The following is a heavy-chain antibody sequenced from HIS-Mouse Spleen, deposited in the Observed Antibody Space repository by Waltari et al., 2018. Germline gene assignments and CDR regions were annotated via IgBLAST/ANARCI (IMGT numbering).Heavy chain of an antibody. V-gene: IGHV3-30*18. J-gene: IGHJ4*02. CDR2: RSYDGSKK. CDR3: AKASSGWLDY. Sequence: QVQLVESGGGVVQPGRSLRLSCAASGFTFSSYGMHWVRQAPGKGLRCVGVRSYDGSKKYYADSVKGRFTISRDNSKNTLYLQMNSLRAEDTAVYYCAKASSGWLDYWGKGTLVTVSS. CDR1: GFTFSSYG. D-gene: IGHD6-19*01.